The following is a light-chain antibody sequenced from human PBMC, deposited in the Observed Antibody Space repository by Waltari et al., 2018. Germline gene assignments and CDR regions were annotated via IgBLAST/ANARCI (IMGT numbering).Light chain of an antibody. J-gene: IGLJ2*01. V-gene: IGLV3-1*01. CDR3: QAWDSSTVI. CDR2: QDN. CDR1: KLGDKY. Sequence: SYELTQPPSVSMSPGQTASIPCSGDKLGDKYVCWYQKKPGQPSVLVIYQDNKRPSGIPYRFSGSNSGNTATLTISGTQALDEADYYCQAWDSSTVIFGGGTKLTVL.